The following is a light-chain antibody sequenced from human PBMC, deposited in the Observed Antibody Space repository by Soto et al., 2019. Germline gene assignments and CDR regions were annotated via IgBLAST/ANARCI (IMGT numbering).Light chain of an antibody. Sequence: DIQMTQSPSSLSASVGDRVTITCQASQDIGNFLNWYQQRPGKAPKLLIYDASRLETGVPSRFSGSGSGTDFTFTIISLQPEDIGTYFCQNYDYSFRFTFGTGTKVDIK. CDR3: QNYDYSFRFT. J-gene: IGKJ3*01. V-gene: IGKV1-33*01. CDR2: DAS. CDR1: QDIGNF.